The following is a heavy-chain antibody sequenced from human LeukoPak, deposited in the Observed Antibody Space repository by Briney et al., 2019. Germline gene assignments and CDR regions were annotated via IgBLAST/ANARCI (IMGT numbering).Heavy chain of an antibody. CDR2: INPSGGST. D-gene: IGHD6-6*01. V-gene: IGHV1-46*01. CDR1: GYTFTSYY. Sequence: ASVKVSCKASGYTFTSYYMHWVRQAPGQGLEWMGIINPSGGSTSYAQKFQGRVTMTRDTSISTAYMELSRLRSDDTVVYYCARGSSSGLLGYWGQGTLVTVSS. CDR3: ARGSSSGLLGY. J-gene: IGHJ4*02.